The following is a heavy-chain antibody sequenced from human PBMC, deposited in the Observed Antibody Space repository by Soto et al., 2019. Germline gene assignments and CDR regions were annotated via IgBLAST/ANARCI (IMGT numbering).Heavy chain of an antibody. CDR2: ISYDGNYI. Sequence: PGGSLILSCEASGLAFSSYAMHWVRQAPGKGLEWVGVISYDGNYIYYADSVKGRFTISRDNSKNTLYVQVNSLRPEDTAVYYCAKGILSATIGPYAMDVWGQGTTVTVSS. D-gene: IGHD3-16*01. V-gene: IGHV3-30*18. J-gene: IGHJ6*02. CDR3: AKGILSATIGPYAMDV. CDR1: GLAFSSYA.